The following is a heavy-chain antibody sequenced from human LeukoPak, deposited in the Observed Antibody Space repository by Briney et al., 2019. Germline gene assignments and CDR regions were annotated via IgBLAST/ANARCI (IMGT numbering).Heavy chain of an antibody. CDR1: GFTFRSYA. Sequence: GGSLSLSRAASGFTFRSYAVSWVRQAPGKGLEWVSDIKEDGSEKYYVDSVKGRFTISRDNAKNSLYLQMNSLRVEDTAVYYCVCHVVLSVGYHYGLRVWGEGPTVSVSS. J-gene: IGHJ6*01. D-gene: IGHD2-21*01. CDR3: VCHVVLSVGYHYGLRV. V-gene: IGHV3-7*02. CDR2: IKEDGSEK.